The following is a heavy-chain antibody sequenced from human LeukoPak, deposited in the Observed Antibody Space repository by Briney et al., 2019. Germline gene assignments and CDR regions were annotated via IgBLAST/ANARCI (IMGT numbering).Heavy chain of an antibody. V-gene: IGHV1-69*05. Sequence: ASVKVSCKASGGTFSSYAISWVRQAPGQGLEWMGGIIPIFGTANYAQKFQGRVTITTDESTSTAYMELSSLRSEDTAVYYCARDSSGATLALDYWGQGTLVTVSS. J-gene: IGHJ4*02. CDR3: ARDSSGATLALDY. CDR1: GGTFSSYA. CDR2: IIPIFGTA. D-gene: IGHD5-12*01.